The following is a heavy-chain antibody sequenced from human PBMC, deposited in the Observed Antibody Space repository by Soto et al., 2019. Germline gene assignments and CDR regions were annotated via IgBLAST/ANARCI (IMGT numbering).Heavy chain of an antibody. V-gene: IGHV4-34*01. CDR1: GGSLSDYF. CDR2: INHLGSI. J-gene: IGHJ6*03. CDR3: ARGGISHWAYFYYLDV. Sequence: ETLSLTCAVSGGSLSDYFWSWIRQPPGMALEWIGEINHLGSINYNPSLKSRVTMSVDTSKSQFSLTLNSVTAADMATYYCARGGISHWAYFYYLDVWDRGTTVTVSS. D-gene: IGHD2-21*01.